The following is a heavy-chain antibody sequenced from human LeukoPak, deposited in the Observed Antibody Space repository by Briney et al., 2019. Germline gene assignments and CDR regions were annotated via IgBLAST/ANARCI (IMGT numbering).Heavy chain of an antibody. J-gene: IGHJ6*03. Sequence: PSETLSLTCNVSGGSIGGHTFYWDWIRQPPGKGLEWIATIYYNGNTFYNPSLKSRVAISIDMSKSQFSLHLSSVTAADTAVYYCARGYYGSGSHCCHMDVWGKGTTITVS. V-gene: IGHV4-39*02. CDR3: ARGYYGSGSHCCHMDV. CDR1: GGSIGGHTFY. CDR2: IYYNGNT. D-gene: IGHD3-10*01.